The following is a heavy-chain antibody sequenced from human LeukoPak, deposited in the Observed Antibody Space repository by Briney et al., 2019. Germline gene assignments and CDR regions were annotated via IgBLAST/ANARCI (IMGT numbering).Heavy chain of an antibody. Sequence: EASVKVSCKVSGYTLTELSMHWVRQAPGKGLEWMGGFDPEDGETIYAQKFQGRVTMTEDTSTDTAYMELSSLRSEDTAVYYCATAHCSSTSCYIESWFDPWGQEPWSPSPQ. V-gene: IGHV1-24*01. CDR2: FDPEDGET. J-gene: IGHJ5*02. CDR1: GYTLTELS. D-gene: IGHD2-2*02. CDR3: ATAHCSSTSCYIESWFDP.